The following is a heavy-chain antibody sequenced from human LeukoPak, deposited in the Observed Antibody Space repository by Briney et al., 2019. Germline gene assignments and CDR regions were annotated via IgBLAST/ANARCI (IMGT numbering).Heavy chain of an antibody. D-gene: IGHD2-15*01. V-gene: IGHV1-24*01. CDR1: GYTFTSYG. Sequence: ASVKVSCKASGYTFTSYGISWVRQAPGKGLEWMGGFDPEDGETIYAQKFQGRVTITEDTSTDTAYMELSSLRSEDTAVYYCATDPKGGYYYYMDVWGKGTTVTVPS. J-gene: IGHJ6*03. CDR3: ATDPKGGYYYYMDV. CDR2: FDPEDGET.